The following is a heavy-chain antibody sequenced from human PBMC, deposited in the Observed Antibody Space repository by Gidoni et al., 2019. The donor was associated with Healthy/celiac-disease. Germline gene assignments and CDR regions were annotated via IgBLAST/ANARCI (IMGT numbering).Heavy chain of an antibody. Sequence: QVQLVQSGAEVKKPGSSVKVSCKSSGLTFSSYAISWVRQAPRQVLEWLGGIIPIFGTANYAQKFQGRVTITADKSTSTAYMELSSLRSEDTAVYYCARRVPQRGRMDVWGQGTTVTVSS. J-gene: IGHJ6*02. CDR1: GLTFSSYA. D-gene: IGHD1-1*01. V-gene: IGHV1-69*06. CDR3: ARRVPQRGRMDV. CDR2: IIPIFGTA.